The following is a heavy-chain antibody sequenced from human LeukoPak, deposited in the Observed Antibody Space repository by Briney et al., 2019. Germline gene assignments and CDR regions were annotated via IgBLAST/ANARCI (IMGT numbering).Heavy chain of an antibody. CDR3: ASGIVIVPVPTAFDI. J-gene: IGHJ3*02. CDR2: ISAGGDLT. V-gene: IGHV3-23*01. D-gene: IGHD2-2*01. CDR1: GFIFKDFP. Sequence: PGGSLRLSCAVSGFIFKDFPMTWVRQAPGKGLEWLSGISAGGDLTFHADSVKGRFTISRDNSRNTLWLQMNSLRAEDTAVYYCASGIVIVPVPTAFDIWGQGTMVTVSS.